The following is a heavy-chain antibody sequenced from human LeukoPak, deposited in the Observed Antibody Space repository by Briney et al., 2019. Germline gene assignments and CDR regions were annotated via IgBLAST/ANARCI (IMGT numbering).Heavy chain of an antibody. CDR1: GGSFSGYY. Sequence: ETLSLTCAVYGGSFSGYYWSWIRQPPGKGLEWVSLISWDGGSTYYADSVKGRFTISRENSKNSLYLQMNSLRTEDTALYYCAKDMDYYYMDVWGKGTTVTVSS. CDR3: AKDMDYYYMDV. J-gene: IGHJ6*03. V-gene: IGHV3-43*01. CDR2: ISWDGGST.